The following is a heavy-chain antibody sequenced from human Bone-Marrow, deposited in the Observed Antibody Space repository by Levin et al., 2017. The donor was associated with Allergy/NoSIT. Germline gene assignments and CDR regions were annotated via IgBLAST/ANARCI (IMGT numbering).Heavy chain of an antibody. CDR1: GFTFSSYA. J-gene: IGHJ5*02. CDR2: ISGSGGST. CDR3: AKEGYDILTGYYNWFDP. Sequence: GGSLRLSCAASGFTFSSYAMSWVRQAPGKGLEWVSAISGSGGSTYYADSVKGRFTISRDNSKNTLYLQMNSLRAEDTAVYYCAKEGYDILTGYYNWFDPWGQGTLVTVSS. D-gene: IGHD3-9*01. V-gene: IGHV3-23*01.